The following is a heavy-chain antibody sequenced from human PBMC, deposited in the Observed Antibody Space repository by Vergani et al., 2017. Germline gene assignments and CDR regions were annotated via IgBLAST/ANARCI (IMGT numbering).Heavy chain of an antibody. CDR1: GFTFDDYA. Sequence: EVQLVESGGGLVQPGRSLRLSCAASGFTFDDYAMHWVRQAPGKGLEWVSGISWNSGSIGYADSVKGRFTISADKSCSTAYLQWSSLKASDTAMYYCARQGPIRGVDSSGYFINWFDPWGQGTLVTVSS. V-gene: IGHV3-9*01. CDR3: ARQGPIRGVDSSGYFINWFDP. D-gene: IGHD3-22*01. J-gene: IGHJ5*02. CDR2: ISWNSGSI.